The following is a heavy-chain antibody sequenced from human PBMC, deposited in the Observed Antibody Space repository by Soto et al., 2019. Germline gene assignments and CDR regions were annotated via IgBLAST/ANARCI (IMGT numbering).Heavy chain of an antibody. CDR1: GFTFSNYA. V-gene: IGHV3-30-3*01. Sequence: QVQLVESGGGVVQPGRTLRLSCAASGFTFSNYAMHWVRQAPGKGLEWVAFMSYDGSKKSYSDSVKGRFTISRDNSKNTLYPPMNSPKPEDKAVYFWARAPVVGETRAFDIWGQGTMVTVSS. J-gene: IGHJ3*02. CDR2: MSYDGSKK. D-gene: IGHD2-15*01. CDR3: ARAPVVGETRAFDI.